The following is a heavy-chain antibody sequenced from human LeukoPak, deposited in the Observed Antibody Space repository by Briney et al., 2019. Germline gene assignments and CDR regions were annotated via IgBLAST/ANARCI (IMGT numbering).Heavy chain of an antibody. Sequence: GGSLRLSCAASGFTFSSYWMNWARQAPGKGLEWVASINHNGNVNYYVDSVKGRFTISRDNAKNSLNLQMSNLRDEDTAVYFCARGGGLDVWGQGATVTVSS. CDR2: INHNGNVN. CDR3: ARGGGLDV. V-gene: IGHV3-7*03. J-gene: IGHJ6*02. CDR1: GFTFSSYW. D-gene: IGHD3-16*01.